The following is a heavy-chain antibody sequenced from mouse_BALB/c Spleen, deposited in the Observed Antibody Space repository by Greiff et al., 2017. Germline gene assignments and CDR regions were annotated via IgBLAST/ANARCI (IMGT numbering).Heavy chain of an antibody. CDR1: GFNIKDTY. V-gene: IGHV14-3*02. Sequence: VQLQQPGAELVKPGASVKLSCTASGFNIKDTYMHWVKQRPEQGLEWIGRIDPANGNTKYDPKFQGKATITADTSSNTAYLQLSSLTSEDTAVYYCARWGYGNHVAYWGQGTLVTVSA. CDR3: ARWGYGNHVAY. CDR2: IDPANGNT. D-gene: IGHD2-1*01. J-gene: IGHJ3*01.